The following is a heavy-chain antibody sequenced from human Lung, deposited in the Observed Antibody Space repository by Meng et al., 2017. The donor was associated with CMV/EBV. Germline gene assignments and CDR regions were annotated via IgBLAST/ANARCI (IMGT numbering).Heavy chain of an antibody. CDR1: GGSISSYH. Sequence: SETLSLTCTVPGGSISSYHWSWIRQPPGKGLEWIGYIYYSGSTTYNPSLKSRVTISVDTSKNQFSVKPSSVSAADRAVYYCARVGRSGSYLAGLHYWGQGTLVXVSS. CDR2: IYYSGST. J-gene: IGHJ4*02. D-gene: IGHD1-26*01. V-gene: IGHV4-59*01. CDR3: ARVGRSGSYLAGLHY.